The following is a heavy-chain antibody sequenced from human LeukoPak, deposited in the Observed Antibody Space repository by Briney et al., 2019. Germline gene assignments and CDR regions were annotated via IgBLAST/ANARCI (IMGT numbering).Heavy chain of an antibody. CDR3: ARDWDDFWSGSYLI. CDR1: GFTFSSYS. V-gene: IGHV3-21*01. J-gene: IGHJ3*02. D-gene: IGHD3-3*01. CDR2: ISSSSSYI. Sequence: GGSLRLSCAAPGFTFSSYSMNWVRQAPGKGLEWVSSISSSSSYIYYADSVKGRFTISRDNAKNSLYLQMNSLRAEDTAVYYCARDWDDFWSGSYLIWGQGTMVTVSS.